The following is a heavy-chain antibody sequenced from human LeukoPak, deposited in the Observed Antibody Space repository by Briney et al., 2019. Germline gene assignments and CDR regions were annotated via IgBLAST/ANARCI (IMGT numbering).Heavy chain of an antibody. CDR2: IYYSGST. V-gene: IGHV4-39*07. Sequence: SETLSLTCTVSGDSISSSSYYWGWIRQPPGKGLEWIGSIYYSGSTYYNPSLKSRVTISVDTSKNQFSLKLSSVTAADTAVYYCARAGVAVAEYPDAFDIWGQGTMVTVSS. J-gene: IGHJ3*02. CDR1: GDSISSSSYY. CDR3: ARAGVAVAEYPDAFDI. D-gene: IGHD6-19*01.